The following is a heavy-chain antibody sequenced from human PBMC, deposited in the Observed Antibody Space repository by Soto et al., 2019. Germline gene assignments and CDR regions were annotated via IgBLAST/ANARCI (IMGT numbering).Heavy chain of an antibody. CDR2: IKQDGSEK. D-gene: IGHD3-16*01. CDR1: GFTFSSYW. J-gene: IGHJ6*02. Sequence: GGSLRLSCAASGFTFSSYWMSWVRQAPGKGLEWVANIKQDGSEKYYVDSVKGRFTISRDNAKNSLYLQMNSLRAEDTAVYYCARDSWDYYYYYGMDGWGQGTTVTVSS. CDR3: ARDSWDYYYYYGMDG. V-gene: IGHV3-7*03.